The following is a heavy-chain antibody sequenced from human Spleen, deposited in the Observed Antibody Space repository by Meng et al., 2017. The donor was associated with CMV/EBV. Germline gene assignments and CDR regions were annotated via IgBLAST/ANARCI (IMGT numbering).Heavy chain of an antibody. V-gene: IGHV1-2*04. CDR1: GYTFPGYY. J-gene: IGHJ4*02. D-gene: IGHD6-19*01. CDR2: INPNSGGT. Sequence: QVQLVQSGAEVKKPGASVKVSCKASGYTFPGYYMHWVRQAPGKGLEWMGWINPNSGGTNYAQKFQGWVTMTRDTSISTAYMELSRLRSDDTAVYYCARDLGYSSGWALFFFDYLRQGTLVTVSS. CDR3: ARDLGYSSGWALFFFDY.